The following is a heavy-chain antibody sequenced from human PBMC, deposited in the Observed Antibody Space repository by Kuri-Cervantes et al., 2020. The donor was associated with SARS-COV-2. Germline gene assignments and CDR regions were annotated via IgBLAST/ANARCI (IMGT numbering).Heavy chain of an antibody. CDR1: GFSSSRYT. D-gene: IGHD5-18*01. CDR3: ARDPRGYGYSYDYYFDY. J-gene: IGHJ4*02. CDR2: ISGSGSYI. Sequence: GGSLRPSCAVSGFSSSRYTMNWVRQAPGKALEWVSSISGSGSYIYYADSVKGRFTITRDNAKNSLYLQMNSLRAEDTAVYYCARDPRGYGYSYDYYFDYWGQGTLVTVSS. V-gene: IGHV3-21*01.